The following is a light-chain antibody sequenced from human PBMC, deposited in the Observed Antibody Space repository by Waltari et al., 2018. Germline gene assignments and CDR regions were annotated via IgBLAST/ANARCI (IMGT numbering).Light chain of an antibody. CDR1: SGSLSSTSS. Sequence: QTVVTQEPSLSVSPGGTVTLTCALSSGSLSSTSSASLYQQSPGQTPRALVDNENIRSSGVPGRFFGAVLGNKAVLIITGAQAEDESTYYCLLYMGSGIWVFGGGTKLTVL. CDR2: NEN. CDR3: LLYMGSGIWV. J-gene: IGLJ3*02. V-gene: IGLV8-61*01.